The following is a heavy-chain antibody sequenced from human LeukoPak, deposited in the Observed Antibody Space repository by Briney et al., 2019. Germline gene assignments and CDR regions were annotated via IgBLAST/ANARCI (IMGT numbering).Heavy chain of an antibody. Sequence: GGSLRLSCAASGFTFSSYGMHWVRQAPGKGLEWVAVISYDGSNKYYADSVKGRFTISRDNSKNTLYLQMNSLRDEDTAVYYCAKDSDSSGSWYYYFDYWGQGTLVTVSS. CDR2: ISYDGSNK. V-gene: IGHV3-30*18. CDR3: AKDSDSSGSWYYYFDY. CDR1: GFTFSSYG. J-gene: IGHJ4*02. D-gene: IGHD2-15*01.